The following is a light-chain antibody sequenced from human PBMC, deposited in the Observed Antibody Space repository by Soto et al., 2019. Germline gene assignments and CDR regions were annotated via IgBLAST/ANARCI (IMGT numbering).Light chain of an antibody. J-gene: IGKJ5*01. V-gene: IGKV1-9*01. CDR3: QQLFDSPIS. Sequence: GEPVTKTCLASQVISTSLAWYQVKPGKAPKLLIYAASTLESGVPSRFSATVSGTEFSLTITSLQPEDGATYYCQQLFDSPISFGQGTRLDIK. CDR2: AAS. CDR1: QVISTS.